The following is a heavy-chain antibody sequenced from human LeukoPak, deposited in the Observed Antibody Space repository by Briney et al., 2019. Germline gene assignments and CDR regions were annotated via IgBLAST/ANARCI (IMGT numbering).Heavy chain of an antibody. V-gene: IGHV3-30-3*01. CDR1: GFTFSSYA. CDR2: MSYDGSNK. D-gene: IGHD5-18*01. J-gene: IGHJ4*02. CDR3: ARSTPAYSYGVDY. Sequence: GGSLRLSCAASGFTFSSYAMHWVRQAPGKGLEWVTLMSYDGSNKYYTDSVKGRFTISRDNSKDTLYLQMNSLRAEDTAVYYCARSTPAYSYGVDYWGQGTLDTVSS.